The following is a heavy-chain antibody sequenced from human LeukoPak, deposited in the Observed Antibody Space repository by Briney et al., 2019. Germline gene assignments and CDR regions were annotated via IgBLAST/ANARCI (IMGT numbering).Heavy chain of an antibody. Sequence: ASVKVSCKASGYTFTGYHMHWVRQAPGQGLGWMGRINPNSGDTNYAQKFQGRVTMTRETSISTAYVELSRLRSDDTAVYYCARDYCSSTSCLFDYWGQGTLVTVSS. D-gene: IGHD2-2*01. V-gene: IGHV1-2*06. J-gene: IGHJ4*02. CDR2: INPNSGDT. CDR3: ARDYCSSTSCLFDY. CDR1: GYTFTGYH.